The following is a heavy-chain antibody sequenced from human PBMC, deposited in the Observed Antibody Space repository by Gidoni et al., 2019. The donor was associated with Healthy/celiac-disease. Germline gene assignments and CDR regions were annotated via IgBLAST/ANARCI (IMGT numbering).Heavy chain of an antibody. D-gene: IGHD1-26*01. Sequence: QLQLQESGPGLVKPPETLSLTCTVSGGSISSSSYYWGWIRQPPGKGLEWIGSIYYSGSTYYNPSLKSRVTISVDTSKNQFSLKLSSVTAADTAVYYCARRGGSYFTDYWGQGTLVTVSS. CDR2: IYYSGST. CDR3: ARRGGSYFTDY. J-gene: IGHJ4*02. CDR1: GGSISSSSYY. V-gene: IGHV4-39*01.